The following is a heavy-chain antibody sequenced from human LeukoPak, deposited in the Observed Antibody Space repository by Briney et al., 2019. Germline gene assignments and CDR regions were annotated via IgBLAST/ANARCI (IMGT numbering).Heavy chain of an antibody. J-gene: IGHJ4*02. D-gene: IGHD6-19*01. Sequence: SQTLSLTCAVSGDSISSAGSSWTWIRQPPGKGLEWIGYIYQNGNTYYNPSLKSRVTISVDKSEHQFSLRLNSVTAADTAVYYCAREYILYRSGWFLDYWGQGTVVTVSS. CDR2: IYQNGNT. CDR3: AREYILYRSGWFLDY. CDR1: GDSISSAGSS. V-gene: IGHV4-30-2*01.